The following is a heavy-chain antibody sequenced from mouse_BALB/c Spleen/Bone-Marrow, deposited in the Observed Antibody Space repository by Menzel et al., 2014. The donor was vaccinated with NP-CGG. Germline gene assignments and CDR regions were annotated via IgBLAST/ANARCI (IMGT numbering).Heavy chain of an antibody. D-gene: IGHD2-1*01. CDR1: GFTFSSFG. CDR3: ARGGNYAWFAY. J-gene: IGHJ3*01. V-gene: IGHV5-17*02. CDR2: ISSGSSTI. Sequence: DVKLVESGGGLVQPGGSRKLSCAASGFTFSSFGMHWVRQAPEKGLEWVAYISSGSSTIYYADTVKGRFTISRDNPKNTLFLQMTRLRSEDTAMYYCARGGNYAWFAYWGQGTLVTVSA.